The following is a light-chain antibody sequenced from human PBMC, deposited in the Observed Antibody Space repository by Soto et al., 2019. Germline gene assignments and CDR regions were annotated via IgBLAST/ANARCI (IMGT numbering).Light chain of an antibody. CDR1: TGAVTSTYY. J-gene: IGLJ2*01. Sequence: QAVVTQEPSLTVSPGETVTLTCASSTGAVTSTYYPNWFQQKPGQAPRALIYSTSNKHPWTPARFSGSLLGVKAALTLSGVQPEDEAAYYCLLSYGGVRVFGGGTKLTVL. CDR3: LLSYGGVRV. V-gene: IGLV7-43*01. CDR2: STS.